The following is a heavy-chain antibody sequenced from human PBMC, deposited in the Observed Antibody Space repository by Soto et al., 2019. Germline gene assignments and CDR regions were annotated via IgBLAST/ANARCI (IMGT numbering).Heavy chain of an antibody. CDR1: GGTFISDA. V-gene: IGHV1-69*06. CDR3: ARCHSDSSGPGYLDS. D-gene: IGHD3-22*01. J-gene: IGHJ4*02. Sequence: QVRLVQSEAEVKKAGSSVKVSCKVSGGTFISDAVTWVRQAPGQGLEWMGGVIPMFPKANYEQKFQGRATISADKATSTVYMELHSLKSEDTAVYYCARCHSDSSGPGYLDSWGQGTLVTV. CDR2: VIPMFPKA.